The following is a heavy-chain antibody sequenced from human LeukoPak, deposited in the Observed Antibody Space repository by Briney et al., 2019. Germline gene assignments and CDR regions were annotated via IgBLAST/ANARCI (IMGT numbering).Heavy chain of an antibody. V-gene: IGHV3-21*01. CDR2: ISSSSSYI. D-gene: IGHD4-17*01. CDR1: GFTFSSYS. J-gene: IGHJ4*02. Sequence: PGGSLRLSCAASGFTFSSYSMNWARQAPGKGLEWVSSISSSSSYIYYADSVKGRFTISRDNAKNSLYLQMNSLRAEDTAVYYCARDFDYGDYGVNYFDYWGQGTLVTVSS. CDR3: ARDFDYGDYGVNYFDY.